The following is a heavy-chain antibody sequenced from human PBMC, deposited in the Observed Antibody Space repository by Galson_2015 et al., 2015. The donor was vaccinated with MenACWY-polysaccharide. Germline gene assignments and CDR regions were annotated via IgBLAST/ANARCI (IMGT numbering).Heavy chain of an antibody. CDR1: GGSMSGSY. CDR2: IYYSGST. CDR3: ARGYFDSRGYSNWFDP. D-gene: IGHD3-22*01. Sequence: ETLSLTCSVSGGSMSGSYWSWLRQPPGKELEWVGYIYYSGSTNYNPSLESRVTISVDTPKNQFSLKLTSVTAADTAVYYCARGYFDSRGYSNWFDPWGQGTLVTVSS. V-gene: IGHV4-59*01. J-gene: IGHJ5*02.